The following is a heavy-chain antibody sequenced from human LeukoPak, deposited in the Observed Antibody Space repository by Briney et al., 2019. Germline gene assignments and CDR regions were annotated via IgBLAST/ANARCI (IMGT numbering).Heavy chain of an antibody. CDR3: ARDPYGDYPFDY. D-gene: IGHD4-17*01. CDR1: GYTFTGYY. J-gene: IGHJ4*02. V-gene: IGHV1-2*02. Sequence: ASVKVSCKASGYTFTGYYMHWVRQAPGQGLEWMGWINPNSGGTNYAQKFQGRATMTRDTSISTAYMELSRLRSDDTAVYYCARDPYGDYPFDYWGQGTLVTVSS. CDR2: INPNSGGT.